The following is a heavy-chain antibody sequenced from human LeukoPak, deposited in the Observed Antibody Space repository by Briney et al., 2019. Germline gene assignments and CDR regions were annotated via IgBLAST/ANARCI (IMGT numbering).Heavy chain of an antibody. J-gene: IGHJ3*02. D-gene: IGHD4-17*01. Sequence: GGSLRLSCAASGFTFSSYAMSWVRQAPGKGLEWVSAISGSGGSTYYADSVKGRFTISRDNSKNTLYLQMNSLRAEDTAVYYYAKLLEGMTTVTGDAFDIWGQGTMVTVSS. CDR2: ISGSGGST. CDR1: GFTFSSYA. V-gene: IGHV3-23*01. CDR3: AKLLEGMTTVTGDAFDI.